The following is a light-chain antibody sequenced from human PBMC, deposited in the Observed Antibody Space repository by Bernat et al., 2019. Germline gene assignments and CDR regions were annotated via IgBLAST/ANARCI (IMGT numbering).Light chain of an antibody. Sequence: QSALTQPPSASGSPGQSVNISCTGTSSDVGGYKYVSWYQQHPGKAPIVMIFEVNKRPSGVPDRFSGSKSGNTASLTISVLQAEDEADYYCSSYTGRSSLRFGGGTRLTVL. V-gene: IGLV2-8*01. J-gene: IGLJ2*01. CDR1: SSDVGGYKY. CDR2: EVN. CDR3: SSYTGRSSLR.